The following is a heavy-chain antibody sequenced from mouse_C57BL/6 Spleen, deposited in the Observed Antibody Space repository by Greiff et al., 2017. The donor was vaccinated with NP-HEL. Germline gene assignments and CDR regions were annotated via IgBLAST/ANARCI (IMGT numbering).Heavy chain of an antibody. J-gene: IGHJ4*01. V-gene: IGHV10-1*01. CDR1: GFSFNTYA. D-gene: IGHD5-5*01. Sequence: GGGLVQPNGSLKLSCAASGFSFNTYAMNWVRQAPGKGLEWVARIRSKSNNYATYYADSVKDRFTISRDDSESMLYLQMNNLKTEDTSMYYSVREVYLYAMDYWGQGTSVTVSS. CDR2: IRSKSNNYAT. CDR3: VREVYLYAMDY.